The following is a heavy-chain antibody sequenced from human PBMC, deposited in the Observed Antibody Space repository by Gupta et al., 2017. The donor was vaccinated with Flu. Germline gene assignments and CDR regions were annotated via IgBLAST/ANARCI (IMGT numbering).Heavy chain of an antibody. CDR2: IYYRGNT. CDR3: ARHQFDSYYTAYYGMDV. CDR1: GYSISSGYC. J-gene: IGHJ6*02. V-gene: IGHV4-38-2*01. D-gene: IGHD1-26*01. Sequence: QVQLQESGPGLVKPSETLSLTCAVPGYSISSGYCWDWIRQPPGKGLEWIGTIYYRGNTYYNPSFRSRVTISIDRSNNQFSLKLSSVTAADTAVYYCARHQFDSYYTAYYGMDVWGRGTTVTVSS.